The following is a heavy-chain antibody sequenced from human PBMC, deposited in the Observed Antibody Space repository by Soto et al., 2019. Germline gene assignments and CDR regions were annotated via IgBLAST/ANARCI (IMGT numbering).Heavy chain of an antibody. CDR2: ISFDGSDT. Sequence: QVQLVESGGRVVQPGRSLRLSCAASGFTFNSNAMHWVRQAPGKGLEWVAVISFDGSDTFYGDSVKGRFTISRDKSENTLYLQMNSLRAEDTAVYYCARDHDNRSWYGYLDYWGQGTLVTVSS. J-gene: IGHJ4*02. V-gene: IGHV3-33*05. D-gene: IGHD6-13*01. CDR3: ARDHDNRSWYGYLDY. CDR1: GFTFNSNA.